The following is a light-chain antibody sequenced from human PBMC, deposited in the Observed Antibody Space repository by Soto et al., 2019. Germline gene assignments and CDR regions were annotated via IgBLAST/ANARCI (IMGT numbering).Light chain of an antibody. J-gene: IGKJ4*01. V-gene: IGKV1-39*01. CDR2: GAS. Sequence: IQMTQSPSSLSASVVGRVTFTFRASQSISTYLNWYEQKPGKAPNLLIYGASNLQSGVPSRFSGGGSGTDFTLTISSLQPEDFGTYYCQQSYTSPVTFGGGTKV. CDR1: QSISTY. CDR3: QQSYTSPVT.